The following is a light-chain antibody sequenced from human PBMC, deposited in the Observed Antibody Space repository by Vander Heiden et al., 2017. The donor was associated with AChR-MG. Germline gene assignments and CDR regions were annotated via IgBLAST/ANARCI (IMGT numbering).Light chain of an antibody. Sequence: SVLTQPPSVSVAPGQRVTISCTGSSSNIGAGYDVHWCQQLPKTAPKLVISNNSKRPAGVPDRFSGSKSGTAASLTITGRQAEDEADYYCQSYDSSMNVVFGGGTKVTVL. CDR3: QSYDSSMNVV. CDR1: SSNIGAGYD. CDR2: NNS. J-gene: IGLJ2*01. V-gene: IGLV1-40*01.